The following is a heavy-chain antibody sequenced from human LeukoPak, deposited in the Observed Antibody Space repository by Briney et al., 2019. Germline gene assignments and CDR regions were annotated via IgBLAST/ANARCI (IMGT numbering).Heavy chain of an antibody. D-gene: IGHD2-15*01. V-gene: IGHV3-23*01. J-gene: IGHJ4*02. CDR2: ITGNGGST. CDR3: AKRSCSGTSCYPLDY. Sequence: GASLRLSCAASGLTFSVAGMHWVRQAPGKRLEWVSAITGNGGSTYYADSVKGRFTISRDNSKSTLDLQMNRLRAEDTAIYYCAKRSCSGTSCYPLDYWGQGTLVTVTS. CDR1: GLTFSVAG.